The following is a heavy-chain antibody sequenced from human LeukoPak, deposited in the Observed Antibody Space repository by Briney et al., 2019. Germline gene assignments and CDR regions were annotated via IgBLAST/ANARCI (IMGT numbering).Heavy chain of an antibody. CDR2: IKSKADGGTA. J-gene: IGHJ4*02. CDR3: TTGGSWYDPGH. CDR1: GFTFNNAR. V-gene: IGHV3-15*01. Sequence: GGSLRLSCAASGFTFNNARMSWVRQAPGKGLEWVGRIKSKADGGTANYVAPVKGRFTISRDDAKNTVYLEMNSLKTEDTAVYFCTTGGSWYDPGHWGQGTLVTVSS. D-gene: IGHD6-13*01.